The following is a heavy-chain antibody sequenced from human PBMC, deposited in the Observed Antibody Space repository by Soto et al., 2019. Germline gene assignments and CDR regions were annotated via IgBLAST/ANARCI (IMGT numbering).Heavy chain of an antibody. V-gene: IGHV3-23*01. D-gene: IGHD1-26*01. CDR2: ISGSGGST. CDR1: GFTFSSYA. CDR3: AKSGGPRGDYYYYMDV. J-gene: IGHJ6*03. Sequence: GGSLRLSCAASGFTFSSYAMSWVRQAPGKGLDFVSAISGSGGSTYYADSVKGRFTISRDNSKNTLYLQMNSLRAEDTAVYYCAKSGGPRGDYYYYMDVWGKGTTVTVSS.